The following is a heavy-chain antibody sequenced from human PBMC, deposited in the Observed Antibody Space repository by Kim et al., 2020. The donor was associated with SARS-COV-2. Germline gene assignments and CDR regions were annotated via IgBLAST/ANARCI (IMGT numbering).Heavy chain of an antibody. V-gene: IGHV3-11*05. J-gene: IGHJ3*02. Sequence: VKGRFTISRDNAKNSLYLQMNSLRAEDTAVYYCARVRRNYYDSSGYAFDIWGQGTMVTVSS. D-gene: IGHD3-22*01. CDR3: ARVRRNYYDSSGYAFDI.